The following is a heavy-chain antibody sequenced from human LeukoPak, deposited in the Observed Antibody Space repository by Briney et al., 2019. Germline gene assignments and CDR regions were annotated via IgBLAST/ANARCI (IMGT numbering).Heavy chain of an antibody. V-gene: IGHV3-23*01. CDR2: ISGTGDSP. Sequence: GGSLRLSCAASGFTFRSYAMNWVRQAPGKGLEWVSAISGTGDSPHYADSVKGRFTISRDNSKNTLYLQMNSLRAEDTAFYYCAKDIGWFDPWGQETLVTVSS. CDR1: GFTFRSYA. J-gene: IGHJ5*02. CDR3: AKDIGWFDP.